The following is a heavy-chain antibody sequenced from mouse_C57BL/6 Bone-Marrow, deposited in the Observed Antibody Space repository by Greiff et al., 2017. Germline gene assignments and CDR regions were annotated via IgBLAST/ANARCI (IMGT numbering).Heavy chain of an antibody. J-gene: IGHJ4*01. CDR2: ISSGGSYT. Sequence: EVQRVESGGDLVKPGGSLKLSCAASGFTFSSYGMSWVRQTPDKRLEWVATISSGGSYTYYPDSVKGRFTISRDNAKKTLYLQMSSLKSEATAMYYCARQGRGYAMYYWGQGTSVTVSS. V-gene: IGHV5-6*01. CDR1: GFTFSSYG. CDR3: ARQGRGYAMYY.